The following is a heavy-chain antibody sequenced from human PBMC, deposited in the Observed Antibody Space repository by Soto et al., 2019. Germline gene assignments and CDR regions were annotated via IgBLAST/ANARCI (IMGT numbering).Heavy chain of an antibody. CDR2: ASWNGDII. CDR1: GFKFNDYA. Sequence: EVQLVESGGALVQPGRSLRLSCVASGFKFNDYAIHWVRQAPGKGLEWVSGASWNGDIIGYADSVKGRFTISRDNAKNYLYMQINSLKTEDTALYYCAKDSQFYYMDVWGQGATVTVSS. CDR3: AKDSQFYYMDV. J-gene: IGHJ6*03. V-gene: IGHV3-9*01.